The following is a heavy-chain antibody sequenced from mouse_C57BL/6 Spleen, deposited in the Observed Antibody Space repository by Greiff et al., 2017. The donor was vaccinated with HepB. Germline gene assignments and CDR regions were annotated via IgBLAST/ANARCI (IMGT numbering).Heavy chain of an antibody. CDR3: TRGDDGYYLGAMDY. Sequence: QVHVKQSGAELVRPGASVTLSCKASGYTFTDYEMHWVKQTPVHGLEWIGAIDPETGGTAYNQKFKGKAILTADKSSSTAYMELRSLTSEDSAVYYCTRGDDGYYLGAMDYWGQGTSVTVSS. D-gene: IGHD2-3*01. J-gene: IGHJ4*01. CDR2: IDPETGGT. V-gene: IGHV1-15*01. CDR1: GYTFTDYE.